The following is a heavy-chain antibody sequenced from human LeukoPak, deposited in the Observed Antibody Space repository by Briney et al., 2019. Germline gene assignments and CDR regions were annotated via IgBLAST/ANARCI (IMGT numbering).Heavy chain of an antibody. CDR1: GFTFSDYW. Sequence: PGGSLRLSCAASGFTFSDYWMQWVRQAPGKGLEWVANIKEDGSIKYYVDSVKGRFTLSRDNAKNSLYLQMNSLGAEDTAVYYCARRYFDSWGQGTLVTVSS. J-gene: IGHJ4*02. CDR3: ARRYFDS. CDR2: IKEDGSIK. V-gene: IGHV3-7*03.